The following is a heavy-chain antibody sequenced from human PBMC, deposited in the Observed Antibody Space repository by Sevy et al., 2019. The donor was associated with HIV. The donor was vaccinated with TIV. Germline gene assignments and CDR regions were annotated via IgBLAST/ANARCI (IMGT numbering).Heavy chain of an antibody. D-gene: IGHD2-21*01. CDR2: IRYDGSNK. Sequence: GGSLRLSCAASGFTFSSYGMHWVRQAPGKRLEWVAFIRYDGSNKYYADSVKGRFTISRDNSKNTLYLQMNSLRAEDTAVYYCAKPIRPHCGGDCYNDAFDIWGQGTMVTVSS. V-gene: IGHV3-30*02. J-gene: IGHJ3*02. CDR1: GFTFSSYG. CDR3: AKPIRPHCGGDCYNDAFDI.